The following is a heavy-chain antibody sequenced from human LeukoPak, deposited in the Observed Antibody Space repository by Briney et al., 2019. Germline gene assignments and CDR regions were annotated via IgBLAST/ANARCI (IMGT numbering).Heavy chain of an antibody. V-gene: IGHV4-59*01. CDR1: GDSINNYY. J-gene: IGHJ4*02. CDR3: ARGTYYDFWSGEGLFDF. Sequence: SETLSLTCTVSGDSINNYYWNWIRQPPGKGLEWIGYIYFHGSTNYNPSLKSRVTILVDPSKNQFSLSLNSVTAADTAVYYCARGTYYDFWSGEGLFDFWDQGTLVTVSS. D-gene: IGHD3-3*01. CDR2: IYFHGST.